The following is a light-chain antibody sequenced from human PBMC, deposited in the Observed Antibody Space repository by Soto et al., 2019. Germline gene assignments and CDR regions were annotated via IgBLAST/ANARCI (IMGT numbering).Light chain of an antibody. CDR3: QQYNDYPWT. CDR1: QTISSW. J-gene: IGKJ1*01. V-gene: IGKV1-5*03. CDR2: KAS. Sequence: DIRMYQSPCSLSGTVGERVTMTCRASQTISSWLAWYQQKPGKAPKLLIYKASTLKSGVPSRFSGSGSGTEITLTTSSLQPDDFASYYCQQYNDYPWTFGQGTKVDIK.